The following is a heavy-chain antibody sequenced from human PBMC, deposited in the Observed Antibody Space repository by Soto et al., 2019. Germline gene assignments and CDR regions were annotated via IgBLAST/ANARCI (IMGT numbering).Heavy chain of an antibody. CDR2: IWYGGSNK. D-gene: IGHD3-22*01. V-gene: IGHV3-33*01. CDR3: ARGGYSDTSGYYSTSYYFDY. J-gene: IGHJ4*02. CDR1: GFTFSSYG. Sequence: QVQLVESGGGVVQPGRSLRLSCEASGFTFSSYGMHWVRQAPGKGLEWVAVIWYGGSNKFYADSVKGRFTISRDNSKNTLYLQMNSLRAEDTSVYHCARGGYSDTSGYYSTSYYFDYWGQGTLVTVSS.